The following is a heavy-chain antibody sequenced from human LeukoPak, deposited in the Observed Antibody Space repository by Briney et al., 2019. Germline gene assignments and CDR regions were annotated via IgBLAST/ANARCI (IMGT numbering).Heavy chain of an antibody. D-gene: IGHD4-17*01. V-gene: IGHV4-4*02. J-gene: IGHJ4*02. CDR2: IWHSGTT. CDR1: GFTFSSYAM. CDR3: MGADYGGH. Sequence: PGGSLRLSCAASGFTFSSYAMSWVRQPPGKGLEWIGEIWHSGTTNYNPSLKSRLTISVDTSSNQFSLRLTSVTAADTAVYYCMGADYGGHWGQGTLVTVSS.